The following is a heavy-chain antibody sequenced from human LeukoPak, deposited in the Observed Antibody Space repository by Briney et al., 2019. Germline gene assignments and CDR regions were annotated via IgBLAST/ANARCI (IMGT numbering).Heavy chain of an antibody. CDR2: ISGNGGST. CDR3: ARGPGPTYFYYYYVDV. Sequence: PGGSLRLSCAASGFTFNSYAMHWVRQAPGKGLEYVSAISGNGGSTYYANSVKGRFTISRDNSKNTLYLQMGNLRDEDMAVYYCARGPGPTYFYYYYVDVWGKGTTVTVSS. CDR1: GFTFNSYA. V-gene: IGHV3-64*01. J-gene: IGHJ6*03.